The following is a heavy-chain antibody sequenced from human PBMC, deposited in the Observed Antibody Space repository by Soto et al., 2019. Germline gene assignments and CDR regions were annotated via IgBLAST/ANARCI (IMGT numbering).Heavy chain of an antibody. CDR3: VKISSYGSGSYYIGTYYYYGMDV. CDR1: GFTFSSYA. V-gene: IGHV3-64D*06. D-gene: IGHD3-10*01. CDR2: ISSNGGST. J-gene: IGHJ6*02. Sequence: GGSLRLSCSASGFTFSSYAMHWVRQAPGKGLEYVSAISSNGGSTYYADSVKGRFTISRDNSKNTLYLQMSSLRAEDTAVYYCVKISSYGSGSYYIGTYYYYGMDVWGQGTTVTVSS.